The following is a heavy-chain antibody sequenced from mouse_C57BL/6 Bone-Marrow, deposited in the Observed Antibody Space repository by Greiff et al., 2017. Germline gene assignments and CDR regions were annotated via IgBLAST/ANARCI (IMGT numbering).Heavy chain of an antibody. CDR3: ALLCPAGVCYYAMDD. CDR1: GYAFSSSW. Sequence: VQLQQSGPELVKPGASVKISCKASGYAFSSSWMNWVKQRPGQGLEWIGGIYPGDGDTNYNGKFKGKGTLTADKSSSTAYMQLSSLTSEDSAVYFCALLCPAGVCYYAMDDWGQGTSVTVSS. J-gene: IGHJ4*01. D-gene: IGHD1-1*02. V-gene: IGHV1-82*01. CDR2: IYPGDGDT.